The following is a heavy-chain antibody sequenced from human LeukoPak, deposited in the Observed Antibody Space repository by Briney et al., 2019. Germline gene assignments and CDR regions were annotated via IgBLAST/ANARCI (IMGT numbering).Heavy chain of an antibody. V-gene: IGHV3-23*01. CDR1: GFTFSIYG. CDR3: AELGITMIGGV. CDR2: IGGSGANT. J-gene: IGHJ6*04. Sequence: GGSLRLSCAASGFTFSIYGMSWVRQAPGKGLEWVSAIGGSGANTYYADSVKGRFTISRDKAKNSLYLQMNSLRAEDTAVYYCAELGITMIGGVWGKGTTVTISS. D-gene: IGHD3-10*02.